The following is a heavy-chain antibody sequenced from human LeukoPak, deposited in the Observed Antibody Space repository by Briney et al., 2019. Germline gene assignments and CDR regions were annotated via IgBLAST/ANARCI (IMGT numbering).Heavy chain of an antibody. V-gene: IGHV4-30-4*01. D-gene: IGHD4-23*01. CDR2: IYYSGST. Sequence: SETLSLTCTVSGGSISSGDYYWSWIRQPPGKGLEWIGYIYYSGSTYYNPSLKSRVTMSVDTSKNQFSLKLSSVTAADTAVYYCARERVPVYGGNSFDYWGQGTLVTVSS. CDR3: ARERVPVYGGNSFDY. CDR1: GGSISSGDYY. J-gene: IGHJ4*02.